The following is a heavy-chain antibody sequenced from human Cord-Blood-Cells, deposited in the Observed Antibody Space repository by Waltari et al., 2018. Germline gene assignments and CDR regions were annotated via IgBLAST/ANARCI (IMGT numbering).Heavy chain of an antibody. V-gene: IGHV1-2*04. CDR3: ARARGIAAAGSWFDP. D-gene: IGHD6-13*01. CDR2: INPNSGGT. Sequence: QVQLVQSGAEVKKPGASVKVSCKASGYTFTGSYMHWVRQAPGQGLEWMGWINPNSGGTNYAQKFQGWVTMTRDTSISTAYMELSRLRSDDTAVYYCARARGIAAAGSWFDPWGQGTLVTVSS. CDR1: GYTFTGSY. J-gene: IGHJ5*02.